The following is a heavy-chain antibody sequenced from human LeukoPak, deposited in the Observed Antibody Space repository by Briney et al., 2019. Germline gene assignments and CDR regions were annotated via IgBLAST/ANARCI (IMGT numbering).Heavy chain of an antibody. CDR1: DGSMNNYY. V-gene: IGHV4-4*07. Sequence: PSDTLSLTCSVSDGSMNNYYWNWIRQSPEKGLEWIGFVFSRGTTNYNPSFKSRLSMSIDTSKMQFSLRLSSVTAADTAVYFCARSRAAKWELPGQFDSWGQGRLVSVSS. CDR2: VFSRGTT. CDR3: ARSRAAKWELPGQFDS. D-gene: IGHD1-26*01. J-gene: IGHJ4*02.